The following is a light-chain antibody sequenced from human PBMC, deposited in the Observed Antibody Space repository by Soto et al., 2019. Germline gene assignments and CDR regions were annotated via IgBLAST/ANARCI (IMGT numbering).Light chain of an antibody. Sequence: EIVLTQSPATLSLSPGERATLSCRASQSVSRYLAWYQQKPGQAPSLRIYDASNRATGIPARFSGSGSGTDFTLTISSLEPEDFAVYYCQQRSDWPSTVGGGTKVQIK. CDR2: DAS. V-gene: IGKV3-11*01. CDR3: QQRSDWPST. CDR1: QSVSRY. J-gene: IGKJ4*01.